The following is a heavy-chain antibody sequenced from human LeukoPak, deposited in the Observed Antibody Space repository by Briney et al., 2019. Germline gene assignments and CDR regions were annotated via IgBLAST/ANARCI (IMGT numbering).Heavy chain of an antibody. V-gene: IGHV3-53*01. CDR1: GFTVSSNY. D-gene: IGHD2-2*01. J-gene: IGHJ6*02. CDR3: ARRRVRLGYCSSTSCPTYYYYGMDV. Sequence: GGSLRLSCAASGFTVSSNYMSWVRQAPGKGLEWVSVIYSGGSTYYADSVKGRFTISRDNSKNTLYLQMNSLRAEDTAVYYCARRRVRLGYCSSTSCPTYYYYGMDVWGQGTTVTVS. CDR2: IYSGGST.